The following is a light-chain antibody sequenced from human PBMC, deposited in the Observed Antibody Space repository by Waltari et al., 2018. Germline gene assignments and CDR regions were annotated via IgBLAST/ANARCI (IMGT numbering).Light chain of an antibody. V-gene: IGLV1-44*01. J-gene: IGLJ3*02. CDR3: AVWDDSLHGRWE. Sequence: QSVLTQPPSASGTPGQRVTISCSGSSSTIGSNVVNWYQQIPGTTPKLLIYRKDQRPSGVPDRFSGSKSGTSASLAISGLRSEDEADYYCAVWDDSLHGRWEFGGGTKLTVL. CDR2: RKD. CDR1: SSTIGSNV.